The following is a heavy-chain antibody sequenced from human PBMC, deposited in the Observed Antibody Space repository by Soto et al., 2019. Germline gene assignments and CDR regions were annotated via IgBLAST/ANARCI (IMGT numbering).Heavy chain of an antibody. CDR3: ARESTVTTFSSWFDP. J-gene: IGHJ5*02. CDR2: VHRSGGT. Sequence: SETLSLTCAVSSGSISTDYWWSWVRHPPRKGLEWIGGVHRSGGTTYIKSLQSRVTTLVDTSKNQFSPKLRSVTAADTAAYHCARESTVTTFSSWFDPWGQGTLVTVSS. CDR1: SGSISTDYW. V-gene: IGHV4-4*02. D-gene: IGHD4-17*01.